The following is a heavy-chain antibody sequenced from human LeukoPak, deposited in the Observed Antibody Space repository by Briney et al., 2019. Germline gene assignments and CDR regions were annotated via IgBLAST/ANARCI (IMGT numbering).Heavy chain of an antibody. Sequence: GGSLRLSRAASGFTFSSYAMSWVRQAPGKGLEWVSAISGSGGSTYYADSVKGRFTISRDNSKNTLYLQMNSLRAEDTAVYYCARLIRITIFGVVNLGDAFDIWGQGTMVTVSS. D-gene: IGHD3-3*01. CDR2: ISGSGGST. CDR1: GFTFSSYA. V-gene: IGHV3-23*01. CDR3: ARLIRITIFGVVNLGDAFDI. J-gene: IGHJ3*02.